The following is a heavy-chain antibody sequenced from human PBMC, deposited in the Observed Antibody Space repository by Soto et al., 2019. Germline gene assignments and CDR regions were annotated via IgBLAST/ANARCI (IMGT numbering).Heavy chain of an antibody. D-gene: IGHD3-10*01. V-gene: IGHV4-31*03. Sequence: QVQLQESGPGLVKPSQTLSLTCTVSGGSISSGGYYWSWIRQHPGKGLEWIGYIYYSGSTYYNPSLKSRLTTAVDKSKNQFSLKLRSVTAADTDVYYCARGRYYGSWSCSDYWGQGTLVTVSS. CDR3: ARGRYYGSWSCSDY. CDR2: IYYSGST. CDR1: GGSISSGGYY. J-gene: IGHJ4*02.